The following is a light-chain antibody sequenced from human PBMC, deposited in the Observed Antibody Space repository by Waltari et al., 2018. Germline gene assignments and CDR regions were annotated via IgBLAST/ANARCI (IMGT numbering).Light chain of an antibody. CDR3: QQYGASPPT. Sequence: EIVLTQSPGTLSLSPGDTATLSCRASQSVSNNFLAWYQQKPGRAPRLVIYDASNRATGVPGRLSGAGSGTHFTLTISGLEPEDFAVYFCQQYGASPPTFGQGTKVEIK. CDR1: QSVSNNF. J-gene: IGKJ1*01. V-gene: IGKV3-20*01. CDR2: DAS.